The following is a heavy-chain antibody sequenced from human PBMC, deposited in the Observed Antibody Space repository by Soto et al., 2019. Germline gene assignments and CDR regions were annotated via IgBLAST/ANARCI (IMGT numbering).Heavy chain of an antibody. CDR3: ARVGAYSSGPTYFDY. Sequence: ASVKVSCKASGGTFSSYAISWVRQAPGQGLEWMGRIIPILGIANYAQKFQGRVTITADKSTSTAYMELSSLRSEDTAVYYCARVGAYSSGPTYFDYWGQGTLVTVSS. CDR2: IIPILGIA. D-gene: IGHD6-19*01. J-gene: IGHJ4*02. CDR1: GGTFSSYA. V-gene: IGHV1-69*04.